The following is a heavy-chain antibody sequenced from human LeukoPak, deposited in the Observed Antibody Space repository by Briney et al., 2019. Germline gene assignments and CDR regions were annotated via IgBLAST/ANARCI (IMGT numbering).Heavy chain of an antibody. D-gene: IGHD2-2*01. CDR3: ARGLRHCDRTSCFQPFDC. V-gene: IGHV3-53*01. J-gene: IGHJ4*02. Sequence: GGSLRLSCAASGFTFSGSYMTWVRQAPGKGLEWVSITYADGYTFYADSVKGRFTISRDSSKNTLCLQMNSLRAEDTAMYYCARGLRHCDRTSCFQPFDCWGQGTLVTVSS. CDR2: TYADGYT. CDR1: GFTFSGSY.